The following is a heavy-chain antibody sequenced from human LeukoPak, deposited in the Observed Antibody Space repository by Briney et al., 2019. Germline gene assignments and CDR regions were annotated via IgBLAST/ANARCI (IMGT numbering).Heavy chain of an antibody. Sequence: GGSLRLSCAASGFTFSTYAMTWVRQAPGKGLEWVSGINSNGDEIYYADSVRGRFTISRDNTNNALYLQMNSLRAEDTAVYYCARDLGGWFDPWGQGTLVTVSS. V-gene: IGHV3-23*01. CDR2: INSNGDEI. CDR1: GFTFSTYA. J-gene: IGHJ5*02. CDR3: ARDLGGWFDP.